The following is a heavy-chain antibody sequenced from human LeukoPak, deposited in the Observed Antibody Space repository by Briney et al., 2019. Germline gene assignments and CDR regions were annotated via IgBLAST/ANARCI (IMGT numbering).Heavy chain of an antibody. CDR1: GFTFSDYY. V-gene: IGHV3-11*05. D-gene: IGHD5-12*01. CDR3: ARDLRGYDSYRFDY. J-gene: IGHJ4*02. CDR2: ISGSGRYT. Sequence: PGGSLRLSCAASGFTFSDYYMSWIRQAPGKGLEWLSYISGSGRYTHYADSVKGRFTISRDNAKSSLYLQMNSLRAENTAVYYCARDLRGYDSYRFDYWGQGTLVTVSS.